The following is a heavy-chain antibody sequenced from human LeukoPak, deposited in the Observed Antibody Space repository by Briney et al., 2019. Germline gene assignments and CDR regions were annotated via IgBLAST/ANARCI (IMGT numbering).Heavy chain of an antibody. D-gene: IGHD1-26*01. CDR3: ARLHYSDSPLGPYYFDY. Sequence: SVKVSCKASGYTFTGYYMHWVRQAPGQGLEWMGGIIPVFGTSRYPQRFQGRVTITADESTNTAYMELSSLRSEDTAMYYCARLHYSDSPLGPYYFDYWGQGTLVTVSS. CDR2: IIPVFGTS. J-gene: IGHJ4*02. CDR1: GYTFTGYY. V-gene: IGHV1-69*13.